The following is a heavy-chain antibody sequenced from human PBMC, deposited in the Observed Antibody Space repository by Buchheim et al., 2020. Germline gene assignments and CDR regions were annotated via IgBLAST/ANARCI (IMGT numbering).Heavy chain of an antibody. CDR3: ARGGIAAAEMKYYFDY. CDR1: GFTFSSYW. Sequence: EVQLVESGGGLVQPGGSLRLSCAASGFTFSSYWMSWVRQAPGKGLEWVANIKQDGSEKYYVDSVKGRFTISRDNAKNSLYLQMNSLRAEDTAVYYCARGGIAAAEMKYYFDYWGQGTL. D-gene: IGHD6-13*01. CDR2: IKQDGSEK. J-gene: IGHJ4*02. V-gene: IGHV3-7*01.